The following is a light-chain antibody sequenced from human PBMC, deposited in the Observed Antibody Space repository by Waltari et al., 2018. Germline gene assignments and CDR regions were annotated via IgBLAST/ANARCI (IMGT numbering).Light chain of an antibody. CDR1: QSVTDSQ. Sequence: IVVTQSPATLSLSPGEEATLYCRTSQSVTDSQLAWYQQRPGQAPRLLIYGISKRATGIPDRFRGGGSATFFTLTIRRLESEDFAMYYCQPYEQSLWTFGQGTRVDIK. CDR3: QPYEQSLWT. CDR2: GIS. J-gene: IGKJ1*01. V-gene: IGKV3-20*01.